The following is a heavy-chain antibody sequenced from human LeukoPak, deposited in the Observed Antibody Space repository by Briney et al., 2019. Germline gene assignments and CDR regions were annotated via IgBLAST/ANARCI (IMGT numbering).Heavy chain of an antibody. D-gene: IGHD2-2*01. V-gene: IGHV3-21*01. CDR3: ARMSCSSTSCYGYYYYGMDV. CDR2: ISDRSNYI. J-gene: IGHJ6*02. Sequence: PGGSLRLSCAASGFTFSSYSMNWVRQAPGKGLEWVSSISDRSNYIYYADPVKGRFTISRDNAKNSLYLQMNSLRAEDTAVYYCARMSCSSTSCYGYYYYGMDVWGQGTTVTVSS. CDR1: GFTFSSYS.